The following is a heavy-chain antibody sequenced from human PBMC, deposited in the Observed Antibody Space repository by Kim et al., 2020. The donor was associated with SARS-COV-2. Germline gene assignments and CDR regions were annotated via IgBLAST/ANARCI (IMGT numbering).Heavy chain of an antibody. CDR1: GFIFSNYA. V-gene: IGHV3-23*01. J-gene: IGHJ4*02. D-gene: IGHD3-10*01. CDR3: AKHWGSGTYYNYFDY. CDR2: ISGSGDRT. Sequence: GGSLRLSCAGSGFIFSNYAVSGVRQAPGKGLEWGSAISGSGDRTFYTDSVRGRVTNSRDKSKNTVYLQLNGLRVEDAAVYFCAKHWGSGTYYNYFDYWGQGSLVTVSS.